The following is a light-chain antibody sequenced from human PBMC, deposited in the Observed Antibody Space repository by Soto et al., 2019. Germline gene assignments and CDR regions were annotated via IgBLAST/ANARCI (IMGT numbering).Light chain of an antibody. CDR2: KAS. CDR1: QNINTW. J-gene: IGKJ1*01. V-gene: IGKV1-5*03. Sequence: DIQMTQSPSSLSASVGDRVTITCRASQNINTWLAWYQQKPGKAPKLLILKASSLESGVPSRFSGSGSGTEFTLTISSLQPDDLATYYCQQYNNYFWAFGQGTKV. CDR3: QQYNNYFWA.